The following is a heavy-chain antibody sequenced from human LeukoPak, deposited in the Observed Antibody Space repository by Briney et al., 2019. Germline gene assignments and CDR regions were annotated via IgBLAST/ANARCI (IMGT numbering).Heavy chain of an antibody. CDR1: GGSISSSSYY. Sequence: SETLSLTCTVSGGSISSSSYYWGWIRQPPGKGLEWIGSIYYSGSTYYNPSLKSRVTISVDTSKSQFSLKLSSVTAADTAVYYCARDPMVGATRGGDYWGQGTLVTVSS. CDR3: ARDPMVGATRGGDY. CDR2: IYYSGST. D-gene: IGHD1-26*01. J-gene: IGHJ4*02. V-gene: IGHV4-39*07.